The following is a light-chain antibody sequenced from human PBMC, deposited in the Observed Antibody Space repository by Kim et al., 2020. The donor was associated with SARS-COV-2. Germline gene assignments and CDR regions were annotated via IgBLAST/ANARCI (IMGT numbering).Light chain of an antibody. J-gene: IGKJ4*01. CDR3: QQRSNWPEGLT. CDR2: DAS. V-gene: IGKV3-11*01. Sequence: PGERATPSCSTSQSVSTYLASYQHKPGQTPRLLIHDASSRATGIPARFSGSGSGTDFTRTIDSLQPEDCAVYYCQQRSNWPEGLTFGGGTKGDIK. CDR1: QSVSTY.